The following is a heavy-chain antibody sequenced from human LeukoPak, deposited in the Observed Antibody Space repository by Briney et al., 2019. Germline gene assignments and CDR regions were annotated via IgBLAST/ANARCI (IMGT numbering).Heavy chain of an antibody. Sequence: ASVKVSCKASGGTFSNYAISWVRQAPGQGLEWMGWISAYNGNTNYAQNLKGRVTMTTDTSTSTAYMELSSVRSDDTAVYYCAREPGYYDILTGYLPDVWSKGTTVTISS. CDR3: AREPGYYDILTGYLPDV. J-gene: IGHJ6*04. V-gene: IGHV1-18*01. D-gene: IGHD3-9*01. CDR2: ISAYNGNT. CDR1: GGTFSNYA.